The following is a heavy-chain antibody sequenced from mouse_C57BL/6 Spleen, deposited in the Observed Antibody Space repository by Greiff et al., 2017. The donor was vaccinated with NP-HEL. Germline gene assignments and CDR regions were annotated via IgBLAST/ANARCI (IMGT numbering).Heavy chain of an antibody. J-gene: IGHJ2*01. V-gene: IGHV1-15*01. D-gene: IGHD1-1*01. Sequence: QVQLQQSGAELVRPGASVTLSCKASGYTFTDYEMHWVKQTPVHGLEWIGAIDPETGGTAYNQKFKGKAILTADKSSSTAYMELRSLTSEDSAVYYCTKPPIYYYGSSYFDYWGQGTTLTVSS. CDR2: IDPETGGT. CDR3: TKPPIYYYGSSYFDY. CDR1: GYTFTDYE.